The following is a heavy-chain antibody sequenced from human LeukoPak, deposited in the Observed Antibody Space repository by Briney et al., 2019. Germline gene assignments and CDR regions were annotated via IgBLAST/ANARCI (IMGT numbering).Heavy chain of an antibody. CDR3: ARISIAVSGGFDY. Sequence: GGSLRLSCAASGFTFNSYNMNWVRQAPGKGLEWVSYISSSSSTIYYADSVKGRFTISRDNAKNSLYLQMNSLRAEDTAVYYCARISIAVSGGFDYWGQGTLVTVSS. J-gene: IGHJ4*02. V-gene: IGHV3-48*01. CDR2: ISSSSSTI. CDR1: GFTFNSYN. D-gene: IGHD6-19*01.